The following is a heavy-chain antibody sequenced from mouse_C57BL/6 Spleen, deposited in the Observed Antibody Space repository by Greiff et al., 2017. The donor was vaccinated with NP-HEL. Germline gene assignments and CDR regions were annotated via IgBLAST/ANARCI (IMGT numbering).Heavy chain of an antibody. J-gene: IGHJ2*01. CDR3: ARGGPPFDY. CDR2: ISDGGSYT. CDR1: GFTFSSYA. Sequence: EVQLQESGGGLVKPGGSLKLSCAASGFTFSSYAMSWVRQTPEKRLEWVATISDGGSYTYYPDNVKGRFTISRDNAKNNLYLQMSHLKSEDTAMYYCARGGPPFDYWGQGTTLTVSS. V-gene: IGHV5-4*01.